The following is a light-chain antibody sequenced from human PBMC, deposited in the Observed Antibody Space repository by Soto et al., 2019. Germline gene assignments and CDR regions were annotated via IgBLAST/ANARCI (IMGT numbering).Light chain of an antibody. CDR2: LNSDGSH. CDR1: SGHSSYA. Sequence: QSVLTQSPSASASLGASVKLTCTLSSGHSSYAIAWHQQQPEKGPRYLMKLNSDGSHSKGDGITDRFSGSSSGTERYLTISSLQSEDEADYYCQTWSTGIRVFGGGTKVTVL. J-gene: IGLJ3*02. CDR3: QTWSTGIRV. V-gene: IGLV4-69*01.